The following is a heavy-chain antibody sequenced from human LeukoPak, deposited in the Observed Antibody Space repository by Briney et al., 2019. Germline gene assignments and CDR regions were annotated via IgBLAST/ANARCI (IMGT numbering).Heavy chain of an antibody. D-gene: IGHD2-21*01. CDR2: IIPILGIA. V-gene: IGHV1-69*04. CDR1: GGTFSSYA. Sequence: LVASVKVSCKASGGTFSSYAISWVRQAPGQGLEWMGRIIPILGIANYAQKFQGRVTITADKSTSTAYMELSSLRSEDTAVYYCARSGAGADSNLGYWGQGTLVTVSS. J-gene: IGHJ4*02. CDR3: ARSGAGADSNLGY.